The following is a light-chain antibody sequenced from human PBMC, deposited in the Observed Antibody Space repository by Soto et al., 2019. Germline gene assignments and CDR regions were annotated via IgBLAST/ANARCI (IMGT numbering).Light chain of an antibody. CDR1: QDISNY. V-gene: IGKV1D-13*01. CDR3: QQFNNYPLT. CDR2: DAS. J-gene: IGKJ4*01. Sequence: IQMTQSPSSLSASVGDRVTINCQASQDISNYLNWYQQKPGKAPKLLIYDASSLESGVPSRFSGSGSGTDFTLTISSLQPEDFATYYCQQFNNYPLTFGGGTKVDIK.